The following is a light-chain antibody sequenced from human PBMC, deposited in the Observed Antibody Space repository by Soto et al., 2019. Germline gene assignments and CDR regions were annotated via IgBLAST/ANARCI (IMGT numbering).Light chain of an antibody. J-gene: IGKJ5*01. CDR1: QSVSSY. CDR2: DSS. V-gene: IGKV3-11*01. CDR3: QQRSNWPL. Sequence: EIVLTQSPATLSLSPGASATLSCRASQSVSSYLAWYQQQTGQPPSLLIYDSSNRATGIPARFSGSGSGTDFTLTTSSLEPEDFAVYYCQQRSNWPLFGQGTRL.